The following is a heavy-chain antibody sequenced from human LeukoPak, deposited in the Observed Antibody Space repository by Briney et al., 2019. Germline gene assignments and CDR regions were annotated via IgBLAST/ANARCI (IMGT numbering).Heavy chain of an antibody. CDR2: ISFDGSIE. D-gene: IGHD6-19*01. Sequence: GGSLRLSCVASGFPFSNHGMHWVRQTPGKGLEWVALISFDGSIEYYVDSVKGRFTISRDNSKNTLFLQMNSLRPEDTAVYYCAKDSDIAVAGSDDALDVWGQGTMVTVSS. CDR3: AKDSDIAVAGSDDALDV. CDR1: GFPFSNHG. J-gene: IGHJ3*01. V-gene: IGHV3-30*18.